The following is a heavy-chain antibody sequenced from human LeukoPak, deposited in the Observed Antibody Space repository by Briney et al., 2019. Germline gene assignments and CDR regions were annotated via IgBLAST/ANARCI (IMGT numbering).Heavy chain of an antibody. CDR2: VWYDESNK. J-gene: IGHJ4*02. D-gene: IGHD3-22*01. Sequence: PGRSLRLSCAASGFTFRSYDMHWVRQAPGKGLEWVAVVWYDESNKYYVDSVKGRFTIYRDNAKNSLYLQMNSLRAEDTAVYYCARESFSGDSSGYYGYWGQGTLVTVSS. V-gene: IGHV3-33*01. CDR3: ARESFSGDSSGYYGY. CDR1: GFTFRSYD.